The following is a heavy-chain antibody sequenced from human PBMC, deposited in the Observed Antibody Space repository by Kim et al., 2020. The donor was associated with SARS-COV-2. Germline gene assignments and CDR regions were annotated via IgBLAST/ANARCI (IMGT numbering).Heavy chain of an antibody. CDR1: GYTFTSYA. J-gene: IGHJ4*02. CDR3: ARDASSSWFRFDY. Sequence: ASVKVSCKASGYTFTSYAMHWVRQAPGQRLEWMGWINAGNGNTKYSQKFQGRVTITRDTSASTAYMELSSLRSEDTAVYYCARDASSSWFRFDYWGQGTLVTVSS. CDR2: INAGNGNT. V-gene: IGHV1-3*01. D-gene: IGHD6-13*01.